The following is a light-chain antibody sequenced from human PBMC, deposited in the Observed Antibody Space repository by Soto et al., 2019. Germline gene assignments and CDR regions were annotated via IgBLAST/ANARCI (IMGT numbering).Light chain of an antibody. Sequence: EIVITKSAATLSVSQGERATLSCRASQSVSSNLAWYQQKPGRAPRLLIYGASTRATGIPARFSGSGSGTEFTLTISSLQSEDFALYYCQQYNHWPLSFGVGTKVDI. CDR2: GAS. V-gene: IGKV3-15*01. J-gene: IGKJ4*01. CDR3: QQYNHWPLS. CDR1: QSVSSN.